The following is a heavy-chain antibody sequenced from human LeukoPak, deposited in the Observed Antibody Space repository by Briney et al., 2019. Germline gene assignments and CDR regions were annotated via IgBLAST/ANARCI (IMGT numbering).Heavy chain of an antibody. V-gene: IGHV4-31*03. CDR1: GGSISSGGYY. Sequence: PSETLSLTCTVSGGSISSGGYYWSWIRQHPGKGLEWIGYIYYSGSTYYNPSLKSRVTISVDTSKNQFSLKLSSVTAADTAVYYCAAGIVVVPAADDYYYYGMDVWGQGTTVTVSS. CDR3: AAGIVVVPAADDYYYYGMDV. J-gene: IGHJ6*02. D-gene: IGHD2-2*01. CDR2: IYYSGST.